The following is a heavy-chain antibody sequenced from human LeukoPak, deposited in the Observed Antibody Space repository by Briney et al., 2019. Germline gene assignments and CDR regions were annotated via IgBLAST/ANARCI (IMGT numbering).Heavy chain of an antibody. J-gene: IGHJ3*02. Sequence: PGGSLRLSCAASGFTFSSYGMHWVRQAPGKGLEWGAVISYDGSNKYYADSVKGRFTISRDNYKNTLYLQMNSLRAEDTAVYYCAKDQGLMITFGGVIPTGGGAFDIWGQGTMVTVSS. CDR1: GFTFSSYG. D-gene: IGHD3-16*02. CDR2: ISYDGSNK. V-gene: IGHV3-30*18. CDR3: AKDQGLMITFGGVIPTGGGAFDI.